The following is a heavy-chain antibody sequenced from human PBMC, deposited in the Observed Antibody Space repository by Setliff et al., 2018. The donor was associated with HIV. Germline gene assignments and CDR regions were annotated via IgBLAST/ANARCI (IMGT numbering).Heavy chain of an antibody. CDR2: IYTSGST. CDR3: ARTRSGTYYGEMNWFDP. Sequence: PSETLSLTCTVSGGSISSYYWSWIRQPPGKGLEWIGYIYTSGSTNYNPSLKSRVTISVDTSKNRFSLTLRSVTAADTAVYYCARTRSGTYYGEMNWFDPWGQGILVTVSS. V-gene: IGHV4-4*08. J-gene: IGHJ5*02. D-gene: IGHD3-10*01. CDR1: GGSISSYY.